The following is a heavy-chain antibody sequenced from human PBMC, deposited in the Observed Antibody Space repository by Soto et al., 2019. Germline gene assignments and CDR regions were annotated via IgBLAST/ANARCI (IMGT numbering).Heavy chain of an antibody. Sequence: EVQLVESGGGLVQPAGSLRLSCAASGFTFSSYWMSWVRQAPGEGLEWVANIKQDGSEKYYVDSVKGRFTISRDNAKNSLYLQMNSLLAEDTAVYYCARDIVWFGRYFDWLSHWFDPWCQGTLVTVSS. V-gene: IGHV3-7*03. CDR3: ARDIVWFGRYFDWLSHWFDP. D-gene: IGHD3-9*01. CDR1: GFTFSSYW. CDR2: IKQDGSEK. J-gene: IGHJ5*02.